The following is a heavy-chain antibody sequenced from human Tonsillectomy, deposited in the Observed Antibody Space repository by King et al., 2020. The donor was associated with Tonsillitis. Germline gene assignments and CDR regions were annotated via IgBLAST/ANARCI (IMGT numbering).Heavy chain of an antibody. CDR2: ISSVISYI. V-gene: IGHV3-21*01. CDR3: ARDLRGPGYWSGGSCGDN. CDR1: GFIFSDYT. Sequence: DVQLVESGGGLVKPGGSLRLSCAASGFIFSDYTMNWVRQAPGKGLEWVSSISSVISYIYYADSVKGRFTISRDNAKNSLYLQMNSLRAEDTAVYYCARDLRGPGYWSGGSCGDNWGQGTLVTVSS. D-gene: IGHD2-15*01. J-gene: IGHJ4*02.